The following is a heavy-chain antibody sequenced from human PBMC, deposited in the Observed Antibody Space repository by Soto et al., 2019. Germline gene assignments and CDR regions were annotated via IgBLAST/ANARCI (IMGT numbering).Heavy chain of an antibody. CDR3: ARDLDGYGDYLDYYYYYVDV. J-gene: IGHJ6*03. D-gene: IGHD4-17*01. CDR2: ISAYNGNT. CDR1: GYTFTSYG. Sequence: ASVKVSCKASGYTFTSYGISWVRQAPGQGLEWMGWISAYNGNTNYAQKLQGRVTMTTDTSTSTAYMELRSLRSDDAAVYYCARDLDGYGDYLDYYYYYVDVWGKGTTVTVSS. V-gene: IGHV1-18*01.